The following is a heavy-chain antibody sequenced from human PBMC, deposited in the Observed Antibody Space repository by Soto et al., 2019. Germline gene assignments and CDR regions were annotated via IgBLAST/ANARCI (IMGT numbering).Heavy chain of an antibody. V-gene: IGHV4-39*01. CDR2: IYYSGST. CDR1: CGSIISSSYY. J-gene: IGHJ4*02. D-gene: IGHD1-1*01. CDR3: ASRVAKVQPHSFDY. Sequence: SETLSLTCTFSCGSIISSSYYWGWIRQPPGKGLEWIGSIYYSGSTYYNPSLKSRVTISVDTSKNQFSLKLSSVTAADTAVYYCASRVAKVQPHSFDYWGQGTLVTVSS.